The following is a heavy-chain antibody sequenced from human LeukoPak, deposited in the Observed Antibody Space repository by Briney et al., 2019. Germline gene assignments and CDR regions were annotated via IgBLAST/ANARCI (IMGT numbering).Heavy chain of an antibody. CDR2: IYYSGST. CDR1: GGSISSSSYY. Sequence: KPSETLSLTCTVSGGSISSSSYYWGWIRQPPGKGLEWIGSIYYSGSTYYNPSLKSRVTISVDTSKNQFSLKLSSVTAADTAVYYCARLPGYSSSRYSTYYFDYWGQGTLVTVSS. V-gene: IGHV4-39*01. D-gene: IGHD6-13*01. CDR3: ARLPGYSSSRYSTYYFDY. J-gene: IGHJ4*02.